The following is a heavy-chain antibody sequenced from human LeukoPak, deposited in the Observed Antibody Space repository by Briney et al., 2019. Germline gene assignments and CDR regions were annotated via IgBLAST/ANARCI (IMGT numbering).Heavy chain of an antibody. J-gene: IGHJ4*02. CDR2: ISSSSSYI. D-gene: IGHD2-15*01. CDR3: ARRGEYCSGGSCYVDY. CDR1: GFTFSSYS. V-gene: IGHV3-21*01. Sequence: GGSLRLSCAASGFTFSSYSMNWVRQAPGKGLEWVSSISSSSSYIYYADSVKGRFTISRDNAKNSPYLQMNSLRAEDTAVYYCARRGEYCSGGSCYVDYWGQGTLVTVSS.